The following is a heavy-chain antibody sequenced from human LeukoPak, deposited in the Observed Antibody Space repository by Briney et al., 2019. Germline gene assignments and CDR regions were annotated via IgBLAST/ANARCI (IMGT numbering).Heavy chain of an antibody. J-gene: IGHJ5*02. V-gene: IGHV4-59*08. CDR2: IYYSGST. CDR1: GGSFSGYY. Sequence: PSETLSLTCAVYGGSFSGYYWSWIRQPPGKGLEWIGYIYYSGSTNYNPSLKSRVTISVDTSKNQFSLKLISVTAADTAVYYCARHGGLFDPWGQGTLVTVSS. D-gene: IGHD3-16*01. CDR3: ARHGGLFDP.